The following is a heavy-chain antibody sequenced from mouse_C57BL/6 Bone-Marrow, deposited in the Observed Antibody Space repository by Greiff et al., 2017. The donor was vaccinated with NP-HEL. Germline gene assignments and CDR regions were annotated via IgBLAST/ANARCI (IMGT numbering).Heavy chain of an antibody. J-gene: IGHJ1*03. CDR3: ARRDDGYPWYFDV. D-gene: IGHD2-3*01. Sequence: VQLQQPGAELVKPGASVKLSCKASGYTFTSYWMQWVKQRPGQGLEWIGEIDPSDSYTNYNQKFKGKATLTVDTSSSTAYMQLSSLTSEDSAVYYCARRDDGYPWYFDVWGTGTTVTVSS. CDR1: GYTFTSYW. CDR2: IDPSDSYT. V-gene: IGHV1-50*01.